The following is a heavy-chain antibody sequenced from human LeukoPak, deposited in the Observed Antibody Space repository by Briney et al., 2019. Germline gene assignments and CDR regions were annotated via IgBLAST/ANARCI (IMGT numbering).Heavy chain of an antibody. CDR2: VNHSGST. Sequence: PSETLSLTCAVFGGSFSDYYWTWIRQPPGKGLEWIGEVNHSGSTNSNPSLKSRVTMSVDTSKNQFSLKLSSVTAADTAVYYRARGKTFDVWGQGTMVTVSS. J-gene: IGHJ3*01. V-gene: IGHV4-34*01. CDR3: ARGKTFDV. CDR1: GGSFSDYY.